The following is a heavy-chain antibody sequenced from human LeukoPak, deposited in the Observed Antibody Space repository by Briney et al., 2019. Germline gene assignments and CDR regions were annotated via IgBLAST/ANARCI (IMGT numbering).Heavy chain of an antibody. CDR1: GYTFTGYY. V-gene: IGHV1-2*06. CDR3: ARDPRYYDSSGYYYKAFDI. J-gene: IGHJ3*02. CDR2: INPNSGGT. D-gene: IGHD3-22*01. Sequence: ASVKVSCKASGYTFTGYYMHWVRQAPGQGLEWMGRINPNSGGTNYAQKFQGRVTMTRDTSISTAYMELSRLRSDDTAVYYCARDPRYYDSSGYYYKAFDIWGQGTMVTVSS.